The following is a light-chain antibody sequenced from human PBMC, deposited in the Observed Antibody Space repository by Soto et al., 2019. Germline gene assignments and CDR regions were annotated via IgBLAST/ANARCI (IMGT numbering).Light chain of an antibody. J-gene: IGKJ1*01. V-gene: IGKV3-11*01. Sequence: EIALTQSPATLSLSPGERATLSYRASQSVSSYLAWYQQKPGQAPRLLIYDASNRATGIPARFSGSGSGTDFTLTISSLEPEDFAVYYCQQRSNWPPWTFGQGTKVEIK. CDR1: QSVSSY. CDR2: DAS. CDR3: QQRSNWPPWT.